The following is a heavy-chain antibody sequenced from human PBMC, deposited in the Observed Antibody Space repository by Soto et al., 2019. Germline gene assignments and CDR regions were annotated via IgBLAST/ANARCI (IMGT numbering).Heavy chain of an antibody. J-gene: IGHJ3*01. V-gene: IGHV3-33*01. CDR3: VRDLGRSVGSLMNDAFNL. CDR2: IWYDGTTK. CDR1: GLTFRSCG. Sequence: QIQLVESGGGVVQPGTSLRLSCAASGLTFRSCGMHWVRQAPGKGLEWVSVIWYDGTTKYYADSVKGRFTISRDTSRNTVFLQMDSLRAEDTAVYFCVRDLGRSVGSLMNDAFNLWGQGTMVTVSS. D-gene: IGHD2-15*01.